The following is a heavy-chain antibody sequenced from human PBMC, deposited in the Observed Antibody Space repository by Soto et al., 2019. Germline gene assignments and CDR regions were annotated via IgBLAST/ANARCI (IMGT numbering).Heavy chain of an antibody. J-gene: IGHJ4*02. CDR3: VRDLHEPLATDALRVAN. CDR2: ISSTGSGT. CDR1: GFNFSSYE. D-gene: IGHD2-8*02. Sequence: EMQLVESGGGLVQPGGSLRLSCAAPGFNFSSYEMHWVGLAPGKRLEWISYISSTGSGTLYADSVRGQFTMSRDNTKNSVSLQMSSLRAEDTAVYYCVRDLHEPLATDALRVANWGQGTQVTVSS. V-gene: IGHV3-48*03.